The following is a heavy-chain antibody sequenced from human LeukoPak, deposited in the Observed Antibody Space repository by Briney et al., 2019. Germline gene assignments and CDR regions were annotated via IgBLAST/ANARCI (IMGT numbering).Heavy chain of an antibody. J-gene: IGHJ4*02. Sequence: SGGSLRLSCAASGFTFSNYAMHWARQAPGKGLEWVAIISYDGSNKYYADSVKGRFTISRDNSKNTLYLQMNSLRADDTAVYYCARGRSGSHHFDSWGQGTLVTVPS. CDR2: ISYDGSNK. D-gene: IGHD3-10*01. CDR1: GFTFSNYA. CDR3: ARGRSGSHHFDS. V-gene: IGHV3-30*04.